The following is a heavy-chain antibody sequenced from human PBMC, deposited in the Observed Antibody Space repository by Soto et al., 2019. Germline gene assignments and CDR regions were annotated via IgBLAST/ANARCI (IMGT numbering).Heavy chain of an antibody. CDR3: ARTRYDILTGYCHHFDY. CDR2: ISSSSSYT. J-gene: IGHJ4*02. D-gene: IGHD3-9*01. V-gene: IGHV3-11*05. CDR1: GFTFSDYY. Sequence: QVQLVESGGGLVKPGGSLRLSCAASGFTFSDYYMSWIRQAPGKGLEWVSYISSSSSYTNYADSVKGRFTISRDNAKNTLYLETNSLGAEDTAVYYCARTRYDILTGYCHHFDYWGQGTLVTVSS.